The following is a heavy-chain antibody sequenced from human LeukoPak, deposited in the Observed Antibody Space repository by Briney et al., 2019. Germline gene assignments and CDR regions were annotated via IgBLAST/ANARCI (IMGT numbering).Heavy chain of an antibody. Sequence: GGSLRLSCTGSGFTVSSSYISWVRQTPGKGLEWVSGIYSGGTTYYADSVKGRVTISRDGSKNTVYLQMNSLRAEDTAVYYCARDRRDGYCLGHWGQGTLVTVSS. J-gene: IGHJ4*02. V-gene: IGHV3-66*01. D-gene: IGHD5-24*01. CDR1: GFTVSSSY. CDR2: IYSGGTT. CDR3: ARDRRDGYCLGH.